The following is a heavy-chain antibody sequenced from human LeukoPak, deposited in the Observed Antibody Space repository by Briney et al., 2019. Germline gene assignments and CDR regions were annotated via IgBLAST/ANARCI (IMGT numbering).Heavy chain of an antibody. D-gene: IGHD1-26*01. J-gene: IGHJ6*03. Sequence: PGGPLELPGPALGLTFSSYSRNWVRQAQGKGRDWSSSISSSSSYIYYADSVKGRFTISRDNAKNSLYLQMNSLRAEDTAVYYCARDKWELLGNYYYMDVWGKGTTVTVSS. CDR2: ISSSSSYI. CDR3: ARDKWELLGNYYYMDV. CDR1: GLTFSSYS. V-gene: IGHV3-21*01.